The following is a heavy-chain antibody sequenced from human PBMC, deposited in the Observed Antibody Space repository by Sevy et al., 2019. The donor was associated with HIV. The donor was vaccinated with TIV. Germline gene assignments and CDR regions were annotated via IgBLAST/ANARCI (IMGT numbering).Heavy chain of an antibody. V-gene: IGHV1-2*02. CDR2: INTNSGDTGT. CDR1: GYTFTGNY. CDR3: AREGYDLCIGYSAPYFDY. D-gene: IGHD3-22*01. Sequence: ASVKVSCKTSGYTFTGNYIHWVRQAPGQGLEWMGWINTNSGDTGTKYAQKFQGRVTMTSDRSINTVYMDLTRLSPDDTAVYYCAREGYDLCIGYSAPYFDYWGQGTLVTVSS. J-gene: IGHJ4*02.